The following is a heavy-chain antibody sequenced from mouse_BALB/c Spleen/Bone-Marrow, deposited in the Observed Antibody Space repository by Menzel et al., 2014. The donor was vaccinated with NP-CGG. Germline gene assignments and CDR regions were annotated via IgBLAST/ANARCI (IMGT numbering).Heavy chain of an antibody. CDR1: GYTFSSYW. D-gene: IGHD2-1*01. CDR2: ILPGSGNT. CDR3: ARSGGNWNFDV. Sequence: QVQLQQPGAELMKPGASVKISCKATGYTFSSYWIEWVKQRPGHGLEWIGEILPGSGNTDYNEKFKGKATFTADTSSNTAYMQLSSLTSEDSAVYYCARSGGNWNFDVWGAGTTVTVSS. J-gene: IGHJ1*01. V-gene: IGHV1-9*01.